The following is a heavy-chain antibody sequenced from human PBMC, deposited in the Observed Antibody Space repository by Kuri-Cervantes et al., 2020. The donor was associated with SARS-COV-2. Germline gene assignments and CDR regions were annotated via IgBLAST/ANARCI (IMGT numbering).Heavy chain of an antibody. Sequence: GGSLRLSCAASGFTVTSNRMSWVRQAPGKGLEWLSVIHSGGNTFSADSVRGRFTISRDSYNNILFLQMDSLRVEDTALYYCAGDPGSWGAMDVWGHGTMVTVSS. CDR1: GFTVTSNR. J-gene: IGHJ3*01. CDR2: IHSGGNT. V-gene: IGHV3-66*01. D-gene: IGHD3-16*01. CDR3: AGDPGSWGAMDV.